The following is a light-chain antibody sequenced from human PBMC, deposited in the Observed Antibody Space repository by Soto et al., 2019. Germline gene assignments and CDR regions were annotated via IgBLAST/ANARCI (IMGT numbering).Light chain of an antibody. Sequence: EIVFPQSPGTLSLSPGERATLSCRASQSVGTYLAWYQQKRGQSPRHLIYGASNRAPGIPARFSGSGSETDFTLTISSLEPEDFAVYHCLQRSIGFTFGPGTKWIS. V-gene: IGKV3-11*01. CDR2: GAS. CDR3: LQRSIGFT. J-gene: IGKJ3*01. CDR1: QSVGTY.